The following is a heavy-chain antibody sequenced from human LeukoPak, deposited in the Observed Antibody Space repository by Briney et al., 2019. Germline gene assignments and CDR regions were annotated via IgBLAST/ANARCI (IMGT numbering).Heavy chain of an antibody. D-gene: IGHD6-19*01. J-gene: IGHJ5*02. CDR2: IYTSGST. V-gene: IGHV4-61*02. CDR3: ASQPYSSGWYKKADWFDP. CDR1: GYSISSGYY. Sequence: SSETLSLTCTVSGYSISSGYYWGWIRQPAGKGLEWIGRIYTSGSTNYNPSLKSRVTISVDTSKNQFSLNLSSVTAADTAVYYCASQPYSSGWYKKADWFDPWGQGTLVTVSS.